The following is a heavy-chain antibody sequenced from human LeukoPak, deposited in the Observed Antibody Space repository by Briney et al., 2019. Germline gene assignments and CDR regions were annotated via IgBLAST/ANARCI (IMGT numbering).Heavy chain of an antibody. CDR3: EKGVYYYDSSAYYYTYYFDY. V-gene: IGHV3-23*01. J-gene: IGHJ4*02. CDR2: ISGSGGTT. D-gene: IGHD3-22*01. Sequence: GGSLRLSCAVSEFPFRSYAMSWVRQAPGKGLEWVSAISGSGGTTYFAASVKGRFTISRAHSQNPLYLQMTTLRAEDTAVYYCEKGVYYYDSSAYYYTYYFDYWGQGTLVTVSS. CDR1: EFPFRSYA.